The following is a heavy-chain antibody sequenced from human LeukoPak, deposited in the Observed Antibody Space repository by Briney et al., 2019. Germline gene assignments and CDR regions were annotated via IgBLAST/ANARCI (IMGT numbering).Heavy chain of an antibody. CDR2: IYPGDSDT. J-gene: IGHJ4*02. D-gene: IGHD5-12*01. Sequence: GESLKISRKGSGYSFTTYWVGWVRRMPGKGLEWMGVIYPGDSDTRYSPLFQGQVTISVDKSISTAYLQWISLKASDTAMYYCARSAYSGYGIDYWGQGTLVTVSS. CDR1: GYSFTTYW. CDR3: ARSAYSGYGIDY. V-gene: IGHV5-51*01.